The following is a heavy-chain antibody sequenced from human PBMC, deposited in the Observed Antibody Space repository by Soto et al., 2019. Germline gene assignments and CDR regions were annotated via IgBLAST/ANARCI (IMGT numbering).Heavy chain of an antibody. CDR1: GGSISSSSYY. CDR2: IYYSGST. Sequence: QLQLQESGPGLVKPSETLSLTCTVSGGSISSSSYYWGWIRQPPGKGLEWIGSIYYSGSTYYNPSLKSRVTISVDTSKNQFSLKLSSVTAADTAVYYCARHRIAVAGTSRWFDPWGQGTLVTVSS. V-gene: IGHV4-39*01. D-gene: IGHD6-19*01. CDR3: ARHRIAVAGTSRWFDP. J-gene: IGHJ5*02.